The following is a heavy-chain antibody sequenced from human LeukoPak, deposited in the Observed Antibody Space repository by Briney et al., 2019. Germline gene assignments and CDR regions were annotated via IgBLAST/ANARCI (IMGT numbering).Heavy chain of an antibody. Sequence: GASVKVSCKASGYTFTGYYMHWVRQAPGQGLEWMGWINPNSGGTNYAQKFQGRVTMTRDTSISTAYMELSRLRSDDTAVYYCARGLSFDFGVVIIYYFDYWGQGTLVTVSS. V-gene: IGHV1-2*02. CDR2: INPNSGGT. CDR3: ARGLSFDFGVVIIYYFDY. CDR1: GYTFTGYY. D-gene: IGHD3-3*01. J-gene: IGHJ4*02.